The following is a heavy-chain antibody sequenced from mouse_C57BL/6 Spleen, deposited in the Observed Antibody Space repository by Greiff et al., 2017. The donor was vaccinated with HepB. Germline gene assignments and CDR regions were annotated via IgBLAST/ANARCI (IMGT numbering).Heavy chain of an antibody. J-gene: IGHJ1*03. V-gene: IGHV1-47*01. CDR2: FHPYNDDT. CDR1: GYTFTTYT. CDR3: ARRNYYGSSYWYFDV. D-gene: IGHD1-1*01. Sequence: VQLQQSGAELVKPGASVKMSCKASGYTFTTYTIEWMKQNHGKSLEWIGNFHPYNDDTKYNEKFKGKATLTVEKSSSTVYVELSRLTSDDSGFDYWARRNYYGSSYWYFDVWGTGTTVTVSS.